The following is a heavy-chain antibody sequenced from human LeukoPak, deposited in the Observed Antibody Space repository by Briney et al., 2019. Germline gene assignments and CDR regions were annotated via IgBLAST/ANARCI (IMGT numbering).Heavy chain of an antibody. CDR1: GFTFSSYD. D-gene: IGHD2-21*01. CDR2: ISNSSSYI. J-gene: IGHJ3*02. CDR3: ARAGGLWDAFDI. V-gene: IGHV3-21*01. Sequence: GGSLRLSCAASGFTFSSYDMYWVRQAPGKGLEWVSSISNSSSYIYYADSVKGRFTISRDNTKNSLYLQLNSLRAEDTAVYYCARAGGLWDAFDIWGQGTMVTVSS.